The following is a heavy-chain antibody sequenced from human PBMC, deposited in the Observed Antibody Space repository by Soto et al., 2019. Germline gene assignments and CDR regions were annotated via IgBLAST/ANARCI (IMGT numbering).Heavy chain of an antibody. CDR3: ARDSLGRFDYYYMDV. D-gene: IGHD3-10*01. CDR2: ISSSSSYI. Sequence: EVQLVESGGGLVKPGGSLRLSCAASGFTFSSYSMNWVRQAPGKGLEWVSSISSSSSYIYYVDSVKGRFTISRDNAKNSLYRQMNSLRAEDTAVYYCARDSLGRFDYYYMDVWGKGTTVTVSS. J-gene: IGHJ6*03. CDR1: GFTFSSYS. V-gene: IGHV3-21*01.